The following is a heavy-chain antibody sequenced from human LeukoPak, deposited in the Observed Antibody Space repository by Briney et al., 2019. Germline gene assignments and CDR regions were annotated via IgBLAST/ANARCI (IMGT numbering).Heavy chain of an antibody. CDR3: ARPRSSGWPLYYFDY. CDR2: ISSSSSTI. V-gene: IGHV3-48*01. Sequence: PGGSLRLSCAASGFTFSSYGMTWVRQAPGKGLEWVSYISSSSSTIYYADSVKGRFTISRDNAKNPLYLQMNSLRAEDTAVYYCARPRSSGWPLYYFDYWGQGTLVTVSS. J-gene: IGHJ4*02. CDR1: GFTFSSYG. D-gene: IGHD6-19*01.